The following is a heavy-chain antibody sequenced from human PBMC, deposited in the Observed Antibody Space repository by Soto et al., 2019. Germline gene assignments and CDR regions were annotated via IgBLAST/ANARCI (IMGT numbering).Heavy chain of an antibody. D-gene: IGHD2-15*01. Sequence: ASVKVSCKASGYTFTSYGISWVRQAPGQGLEWMGWISAYNGNTNYAQKLQGRVTMTTDTSTSTAYMELRSLRSDDTAVYYCARDLGVVVAATSDYWGQGTLVTVSS. V-gene: IGHV1-18*01. CDR2: ISAYNGNT. J-gene: IGHJ4*02. CDR3: ARDLGVVVAATSDY. CDR1: GYTFTSYG.